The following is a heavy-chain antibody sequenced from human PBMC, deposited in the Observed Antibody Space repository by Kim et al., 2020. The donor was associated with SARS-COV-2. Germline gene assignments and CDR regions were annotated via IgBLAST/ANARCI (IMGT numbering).Heavy chain of an antibody. D-gene: IGHD6-19*01. CDR2: ISSSSSYT. CDR1: GFTFSDYY. Sequence: GGSLRLSCAASGFTFSDYYMSWIRQAPGKGLEWVSYISSSSSYTNYADSVKGRFTISRDNAKNSLYLQMNSLRAEDTAVYYCARDADQWLVHYYYYYGMDVWGQGTTVTVSS. J-gene: IGHJ6*02. CDR3: ARDADQWLVHYYYYYGMDV. V-gene: IGHV3-11*05.